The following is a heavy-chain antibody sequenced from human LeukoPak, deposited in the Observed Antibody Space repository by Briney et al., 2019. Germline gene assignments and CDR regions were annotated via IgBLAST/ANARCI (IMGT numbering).Heavy chain of an antibody. V-gene: IGHV3-23*01. CDR1: GFSFSSYT. CDR2: ISVSGGST. CDR3: AKDALLCSGGSCYHTHPFDN. Sequence: GGSPRLSCAASGFSFSSYTMSWVRQAPGKGLEWVSTISVSGGSTYDLDSVKGRFTICRDNTKNTLYAQMNSLRAEDSGIYWCAKDALLCSGGSCYHTHPFDNWGQGTLVTVSS. D-gene: IGHD2-15*01. J-gene: IGHJ4*02.